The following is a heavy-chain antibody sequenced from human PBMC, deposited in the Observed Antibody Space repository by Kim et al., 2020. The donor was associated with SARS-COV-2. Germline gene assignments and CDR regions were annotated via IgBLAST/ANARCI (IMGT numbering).Heavy chain of an antibody. V-gene: IGHV4-39*07. CDR2: IYYSGST. D-gene: IGHD5-18*01. CDR3: AREQLWLSVGEKWGDAFDI. CDR1: GGSISSSSYY. Sequence: SETLSLTCTVSGGSISSSSYYWGWIRQPPGKGLEWIGSIYYSGSTYYNPSLKSRVTISVDTSKNQFSLKLSSVTAADTAVYYCAREQLWLSVGEKWGDAFDIWGQGTMVTVSS. J-gene: IGHJ3*02.